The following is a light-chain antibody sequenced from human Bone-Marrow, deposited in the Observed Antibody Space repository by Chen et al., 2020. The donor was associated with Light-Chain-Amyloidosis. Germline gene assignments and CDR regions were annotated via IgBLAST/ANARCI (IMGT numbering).Light chain of an antibody. J-gene: IGKJ1*01. V-gene: IGKV3-15*01. CDR1: QSVGSN. Sequence: EIVLTQSPATLSLSPGDRATLSCRASQSVGSNLAWYQQKPGQAPRLLIFDASTRATGVPARFSGSASGTEFTLTISNLQSEDIAVYYCHQYNSWPPWTFGQGTKVDIK. CDR3: HQYNSWPPWT. CDR2: DAS.